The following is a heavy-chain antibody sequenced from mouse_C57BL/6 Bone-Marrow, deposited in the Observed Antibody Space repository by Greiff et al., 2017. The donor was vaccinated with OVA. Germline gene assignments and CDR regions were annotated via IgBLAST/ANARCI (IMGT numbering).Heavy chain of an antibody. CDR1: GFSLTSYG. CDR2: IWSGGST. V-gene: IGHV2-2*01. Sequence: VQLQQSGPGLVQPSQSLSITCTVSGFSLTSYGVHWVRQSPGKGLEWLGVIWSGGSTDYNAAFISRLSISKDNSKSQVFFKMNSLQADDTAIYYCASGFITTVVPYFDVWGTGTTVTVSS. J-gene: IGHJ1*03. CDR3: ASGFITTVVPYFDV. D-gene: IGHD1-1*01.